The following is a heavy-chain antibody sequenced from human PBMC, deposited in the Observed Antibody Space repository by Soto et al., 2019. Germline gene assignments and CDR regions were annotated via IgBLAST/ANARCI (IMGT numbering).Heavy chain of an antibody. CDR3: AKDRDSSVWFSGYYYGVDV. J-gene: IGHJ6*02. CDR2: ISYDGSNK. CDR1: GFTFSSYG. D-gene: IGHD6-19*01. Sequence: QVQLVESGGGVVQPGRSLRLSCAASGFTFSSYGMHWVRQAPGKGLEWVALISYDGSNKYYADSVKGRFTISRDNSKITLSLQVSNLRPEHKTEYYCAKDRDSSVWFSGYYYGVDVWGQGTTVTVSS. V-gene: IGHV3-30*18.